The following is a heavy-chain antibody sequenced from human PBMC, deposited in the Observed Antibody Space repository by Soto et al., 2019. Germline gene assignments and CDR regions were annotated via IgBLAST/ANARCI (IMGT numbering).Heavy chain of an antibody. D-gene: IGHD6-13*01. CDR2: ISGSGGST. J-gene: IGHJ4*02. Sequence: GGSLRLSCAASGFTFSSYAMSWVRQAPGKGLEWVSAISGSGGSTYYADSVKGRFTISRDNSKNTLYLQMNSLRAEDTAVYYCAKEGAAAGLPGFYYFDYWGQGTLVTVSS. CDR3: AKEGAAAGLPGFYYFDY. V-gene: IGHV3-23*01. CDR1: GFTFSSYA.